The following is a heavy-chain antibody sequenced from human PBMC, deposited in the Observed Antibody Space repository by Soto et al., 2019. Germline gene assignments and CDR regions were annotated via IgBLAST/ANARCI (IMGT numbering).Heavy chain of an antibody. CDR1: GFSLSTSGMC. CDR3: ARIRNTRGSGWYYFDY. D-gene: IGHD6-19*01. V-gene: IGHV2-70*01. Sequence: SGPTLVNPTQTLTLTCTFSGFSLSTSGMCVSWIRQPPGKALEWLALIDWDDVKYYTTSLKTRLTISKDTSKNQVVLTMTNMDPVDTATYYCARIRNTRGSGWYYFDYWGQGTLVTVSS. CDR2: IDWDDVK. J-gene: IGHJ4*02.